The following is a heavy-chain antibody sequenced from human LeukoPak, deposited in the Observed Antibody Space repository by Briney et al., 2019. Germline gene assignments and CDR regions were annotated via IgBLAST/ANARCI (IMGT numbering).Heavy chain of an antibody. D-gene: IGHD1-14*01. J-gene: IGHJ4*02. CDR2: ISAYNGNT. CDR3: ARDVPGMYSGPFDY. CDR1: GYTFTSYG. V-gene: IGHV1-18*01. Sequence: ASVKVSCKASGYTFTSYGISWVRQAPGQGLEWMGWISAYNGNTNYAQKFQGRVTITADKSTSTAYMELSSLRSEDTAVYYCARDVPGMYSGPFDYWGQGTLVTVSS.